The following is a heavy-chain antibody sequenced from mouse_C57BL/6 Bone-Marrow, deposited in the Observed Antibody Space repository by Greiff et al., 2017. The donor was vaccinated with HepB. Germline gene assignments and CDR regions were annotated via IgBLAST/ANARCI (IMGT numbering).Heavy chain of an antibody. J-gene: IGHJ2*01. CDR1: GYTFTSYW. V-gene: IGHV1-55*01. CDR2: IYPGSGST. Sequence: VQLQQPGAELVKPGASVKMSCKASGYTFTSYWITWVKQRPGQGLEWIGDIYPGSGSTNYKEKLKSKATMTVDTSSSTAYMPLSSLTSEDSAVYYCARWIYYYGSSSGYFDYWGQGTTLTVSS. CDR3: ARWIYYYGSSSGYFDY. D-gene: IGHD1-1*01.